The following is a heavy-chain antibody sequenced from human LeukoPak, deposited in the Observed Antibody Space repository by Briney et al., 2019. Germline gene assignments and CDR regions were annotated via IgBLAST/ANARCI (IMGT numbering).Heavy chain of an antibody. D-gene: IGHD3-22*01. V-gene: IGHV1-69*13. J-gene: IGHJ6*02. Sequence: SVKVSCKASGDTFISYAISWVRQAPGQGLEWMGGIIPIFGTANYAQKFQGRVTITADESTSTAYMELSSLRSEDTAVYYCAREIINDSSGYYSYYGMDVWGQGTTVTVSS. CDR2: IIPIFGTA. CDR3: AREIINDSSGYYSYYGMDV. CDR1: GDTFISYA.